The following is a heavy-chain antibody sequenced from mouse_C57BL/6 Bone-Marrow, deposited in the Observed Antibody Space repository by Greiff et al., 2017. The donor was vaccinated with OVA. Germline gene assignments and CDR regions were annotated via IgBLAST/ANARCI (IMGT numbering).Heavy chain of an antibody. CDR3: AREEVATRAMDY. CDR1: GYSITSGYS. D-gene: IGHD1-1*01. J-gene: IGHJ4*01. Sequence: EVKLMESGPGLVKPSQSLSLTCSVTGYSITSGYSWNWIRQFPGNKLEWMGYISYDGSNNYNPSLKNRISITRDTSKNQFFLKLNSVTTEDTATYYCAREEVATRAMDYWGQGTSVTVSS. V-gene: IGHV3-6*01. CDR2: ISYDGSN.